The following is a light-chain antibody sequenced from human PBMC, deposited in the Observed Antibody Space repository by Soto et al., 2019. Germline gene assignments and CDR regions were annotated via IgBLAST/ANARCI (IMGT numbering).Light chain of an antibody. V-gene: IGKV1-27*01. J-gene: IGKJ2*01. CDR3: QKYIRAPHT. Sequence: DIQMTQSPSSLSASVGDRVTITCRASQGIRNDLAWYQQKPGKAPILLIYAASTLQSGVPSRFSGTGSGTDFTLTINSLQPEDVATYYCQKYIRAPHTFGQGTKLEIK. CDR2: AAS. CDR1: QGIRND.